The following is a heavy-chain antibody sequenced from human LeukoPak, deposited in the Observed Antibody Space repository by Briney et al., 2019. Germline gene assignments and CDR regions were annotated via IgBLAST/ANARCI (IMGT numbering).Heavy chain of an antibody. CDR3: AKEGYYYDSSGYNYYYGMDV. CDR1: GFTFSSYG. J-gene: IGHJ6*02. V-gene: IGHV3-30*18. CDR2: ISYDGGNK. D-gene: IGHD3-22*01. Sequence: PGRSLRLSCAASGFTFSSYGMHWVRQAPGKGLEWVAVISYDGGNKYYADSVKGRFTISRDNSKNTLYLQMNSLRAEDTAVYYCAKEGYYYDSSGYNYYYGMDVWGQGTTVTVSS.